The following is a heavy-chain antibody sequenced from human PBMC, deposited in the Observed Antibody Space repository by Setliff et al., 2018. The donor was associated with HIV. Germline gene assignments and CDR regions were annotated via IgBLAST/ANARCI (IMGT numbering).Heavy chain of an antibody. J-gene: IGHJ4*02. CDR1: GRSISSNW. CDR3: GGNGYYSIDY. V-gene: IGHV4-4*02. CDR2: IYHSGST. D-gene: IGHD3-22*01. Sequence: SETLSLTCAVSGRSISSNWWSWVRQSPGKGLEWIGEIYHSGSTHYNPSLQSRVTISVDKSKSQFSLKLNSVTAADTAVYYCGGNGYYSIDYWGQGTLVTVSS.